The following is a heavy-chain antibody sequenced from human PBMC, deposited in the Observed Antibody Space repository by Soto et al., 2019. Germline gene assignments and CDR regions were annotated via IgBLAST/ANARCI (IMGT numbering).Heavy chain of an antibody. Sequence: QVQLVESGGGVVQPGRSLRLSCAASGFTFSSYAMHWVRQAPGKGLEWVAVISYDGSNKYYADSVKGRFTISRDNSKNTLYLQMNSLRAEDTAVYYCASIILTGYAPDYWGQGTLVTVSS. CDR2: ISYDGSNK. CDR1: GFTFSSYA. V-gene: IGHV3-30-3*01. CDR3: ASIILTGYAPDY. D-gene: IGHD3-9*01. J-gene: IGHJ4*02.